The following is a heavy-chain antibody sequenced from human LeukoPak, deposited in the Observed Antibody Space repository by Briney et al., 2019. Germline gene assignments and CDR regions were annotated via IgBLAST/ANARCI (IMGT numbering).Heavy chain of an antibody. V-gene: IGHV3-74*03. Sequence: GGSLTLSCTASRFTFSAYRMHWLRPAPGKGLVWVSRTKSDGSSTAYTYSVKVPFTISRDNTKNTLYLQMNSLRAEDTAVYYCARDFFTSPDYWGQGTLVTVSS. CDR3: ARDFFTSPDY. CDR1: RFTFSAYR. CDR2: TKSDGSST. J-gene: IGHJ4*02.